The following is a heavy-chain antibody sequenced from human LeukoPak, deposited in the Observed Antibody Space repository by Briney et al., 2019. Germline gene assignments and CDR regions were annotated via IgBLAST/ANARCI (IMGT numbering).Heavy chain of an antibody. CDR3: AREGQQLVLDFGMDV. D-gene: IGHD6-13*01. J-gene: IGHJ6*02. Sequence: ASVKVSCKASGYTFTSYGISWVRQALGQGLEWMGWISAYNGNTNYAQKLQGRVTMTTDTSTSTAYMELRSLRSDDTAVYYCAREGQQLVLDFGMDVWGQGTTVTVSS. V-gene: IGHV1-18*01. CDR2: ISAYNGNT. CDR1: GYTFTSYG.